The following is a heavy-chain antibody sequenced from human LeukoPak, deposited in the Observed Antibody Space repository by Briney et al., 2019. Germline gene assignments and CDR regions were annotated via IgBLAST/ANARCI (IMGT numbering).Heavy chain of an antibody. CDR3: ARDTPDYYDNSGSKFDY. V-gene: IGHV4-30-4*01. Sequence: PSETLSLTCTVSGGSISSGDYYWSWIRQRPGKGLEWIGYIYYSGSTYYNPSLKSRVTISVDTSKNQFSLKLSSVTAADTAVYYCARDTPDYYDNSGSKFDYWGQGTLVTVSS. J-gene: IGHJ4*02. D-gene: IGHD3-22*01. CDR2: IYYSGST. CDR1: GGSISSGDYY.